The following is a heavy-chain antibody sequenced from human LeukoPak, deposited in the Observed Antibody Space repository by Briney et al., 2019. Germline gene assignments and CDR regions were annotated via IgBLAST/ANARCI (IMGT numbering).Heavy chain of an antibody. D-gene: IGHD5-24*01. Sequence: PGGSLRLSCAASGFTFSSYSMHWVRQAPGKGLEWVAVISDDGSNKYYADSVKGRFTISRDNSKNTVFLQMNSLRGEDTAVYYCARDGYNYFDYWGQGTLVTVSS. CDR2: ISDDGSNK. J-gene: IGHJ4*02. V-gene: IGHV3-30*14. CDR1: GFTFSSYS. CDR3: ARDGYNYFDY.